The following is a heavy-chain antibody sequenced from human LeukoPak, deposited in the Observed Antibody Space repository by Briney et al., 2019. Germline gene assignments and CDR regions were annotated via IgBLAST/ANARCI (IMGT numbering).Heavy chain of an antibody. CDR2: IYCSGSTSCGST. CDR3: ARDLISEYSRSHSHFDP. D-gene: IGHD5-12*01. V-gene: IGHV4-4*08. Sequence: SETLSLTCTVSGASIFGQYWSWIRRPPGKGLEWIGYIYCSGSTSCGSTSYNPSLKSRVTISVDKNQLSLRLTSVTAADTAVYYCARDLISEYSRSHSHFDPWGQGTLFTVPS. J-gene: IGHJ5*02. CDR1: GASIFGQY.